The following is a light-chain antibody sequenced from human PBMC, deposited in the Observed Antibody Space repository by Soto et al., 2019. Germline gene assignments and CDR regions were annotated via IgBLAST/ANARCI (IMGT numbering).Light chain of an antibody. CDR1: QDISNY. CDR2: DAS. J-gene: IGKJ5*01. Sequence: DIQMTQSPSSLSASVGDRVTITCQASQDISNYLNWYQQKLGKAPKLLIYDASNLETGVPSRFSGSGSGTDFTFTISSLQPEDIATYYCQQYNSYPTFGQGTRLEIK. CDR3: QQYNSYPT. V-gene: IGKV1-33*01.